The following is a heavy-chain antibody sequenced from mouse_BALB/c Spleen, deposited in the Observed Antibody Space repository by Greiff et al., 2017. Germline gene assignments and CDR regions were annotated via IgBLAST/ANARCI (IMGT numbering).Heavy chain of an antibody. D-gene: IGHD2-2*01. CDR3: ARSYGYSSWFAY. J-gene: IGHJ3*01. Sequence: EVQLVESGGGLVQPGGSRKLSCAASGFTFSSFGMHWVRQAPEKGLEWVAYISSGSSTIYYADTVKGRFTISRDNPKNTLFLQMTSLRSEDTAMYYCARSYGYSSWFAYWGQGTLVTVSA. V-gene: IGHV5-17*02. CDR1: GFTFSSFG. CDR2: ISSGSSTI.